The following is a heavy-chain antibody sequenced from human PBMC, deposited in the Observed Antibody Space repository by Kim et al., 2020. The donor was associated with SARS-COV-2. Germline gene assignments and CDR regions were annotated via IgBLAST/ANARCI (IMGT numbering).Heavy chain of an antibody. CDR1: GYTFTTYA. CDR3: ARVNHGRDGEKLPDYY. V-gene: IGHV1-18*01. CDR2: IDAHNSKT. Sequence: ASVKVSCTTSGYTFTTYAISWVRQAPGQGLEWMGWIDAHNSKTDYSQKFQGRVTMTIDTYANTAYMEMRSLRVEDTDVYYGARVNHGRDGEKLPDYYWGQ. J-gene: IGHJ4*02. D-gene: IGHD1-7*01.